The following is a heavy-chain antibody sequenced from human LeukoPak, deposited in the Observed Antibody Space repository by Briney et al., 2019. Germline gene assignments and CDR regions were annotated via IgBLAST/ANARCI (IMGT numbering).Heavy chain of an antibody. CDR2: IYHSGST. J-gene: IGHJ4*02. CDR3: AREWNGLLDY. V-gene: IGHV4-30-2*01. Sequence: SQTLSLTCAVSGGSISSGGYSWSWIRQPPGKGLEWIGYIYHSGSTYYNPSLKSRVTISVDRSKNQFSLKPSSVTAADTAVYYCAREWNGLLDYWGQGTLVTVSS. CDR1: GGSISSGGYS. D-gene: IGHD1-1*01.